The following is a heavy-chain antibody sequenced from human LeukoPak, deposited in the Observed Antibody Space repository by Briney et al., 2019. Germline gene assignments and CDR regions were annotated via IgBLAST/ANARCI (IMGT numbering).Heavy chain of an antibody. Sequence: SETLSLTCTVSGGSISSYYWSWIRQPLGKGLEWIGYIYYSGSTNYNPSLKSRVTISVDTSKNQFSLKLSSVTAADTAVYYCARVRWVIAMVTGTYFDYWGQGTLVTVSS. J-gene: IGHJ4*02. CDR2: IYYSGST. CDR3: ARVRWVIAMVTGTYFDY. V-gene: IGHV4-59*01. D-gene: IGHD5-18*01. CDR1: GGSISSYY.